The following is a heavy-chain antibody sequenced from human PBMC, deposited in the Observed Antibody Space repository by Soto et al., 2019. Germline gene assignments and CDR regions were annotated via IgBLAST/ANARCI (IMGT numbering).Heavy chain of an antibody. Sequence: SLKVPCKDCGGTFSSYVIIWVRQAPGQGLELMGGIISIFATPNYAQKFQGRVTITADESTSTAYMELSSLRSEDTAVYYCARTRYGSGSYGYFDYWGQGTLVTVSS. CDR1: GGTFSSYV. CDR3: ARTRYGSGSYGYFDY. J-gene: IGHJ4*02. V-gene: IGHV1-69*13. CDR2: IISIFATP. D-gene: IGHD3-10*01.